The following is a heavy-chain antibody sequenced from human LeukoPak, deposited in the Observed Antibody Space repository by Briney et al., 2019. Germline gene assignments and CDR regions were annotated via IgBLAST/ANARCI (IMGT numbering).Heavy chain of an antibody. CDR2: ISGSGCST. CDR3: ARPRHDNGDYVGY. V-gene: IGHV3-23*01. Sequence: GGSLRLSCAVSGFTFSSYVMSWVRQAPGKGLEWVSAISGSGCSTYYADSVKGRFTISRDNSKNTLYLQMNSLRAEDTAVYYCARPRHDNGDYVGYWGQGTLVTVSS. D-gene: IGHD4-17*01. J-gene: IGHJ4*02. CDR1: GFTFSSYV.